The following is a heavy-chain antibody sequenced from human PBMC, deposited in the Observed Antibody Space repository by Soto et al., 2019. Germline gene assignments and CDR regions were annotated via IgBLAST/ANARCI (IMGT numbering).Heavy chain of an antibody. CDR3: ARDVPEYCSSTSCYAGYFDY. V-gene: IGHV3-33*01. Sequence: GGSLRLSCAASGLTFSSYGMHWVRQAPGKGLEWVAVIWYDGSNKYYADSEKGRFTISRDNSKNTLYLQMNSLRAEDTAVYYCARDVPEYCSSTSCYAGYFDYWGQGTLVTVSS. CDR1: GLTFSSYG. J-gene: IGHJ4*02. D-gene: IGHD2-2*01. CDR2: IWYDGSNK.